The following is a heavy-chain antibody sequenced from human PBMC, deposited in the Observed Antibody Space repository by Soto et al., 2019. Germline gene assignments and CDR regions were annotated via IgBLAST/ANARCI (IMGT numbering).Heavy chain of an antibody. D-gene: IGHD3-3*01. V-gene: IGHV3-30-3*01. CDR3: PRGYDFWSGYYYPYGMDV. CDR1: EFIFSSYA. J-gene: IGHJ6*02. CDR2: ISFDGSYK. Sequence: PGGSMRHSCAASEFIFSSYAMHWIRQDPGKGLEWVAVISFDGSYKYYADSVKGRFTISRDNSKNTLCLQMNSLRAEDTAVYYCPRGYDFWSGYYYPYGMDVWGQGTTVTVSS.